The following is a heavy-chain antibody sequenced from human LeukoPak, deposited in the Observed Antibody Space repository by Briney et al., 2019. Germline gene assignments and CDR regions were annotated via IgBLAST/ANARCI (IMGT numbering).Heavy chain of an antibody. V-gene: IGHV1-2*02. J-gene: IGHJ4*02. CDR2: INPNSGGT. CDR3: ARFGVVPAARAWLDY. D-gene: IGHD2-2*01. CDR1: GYTFTAYY. Sequence: ASVKVSCKASGYTFTAYYMHWVRQAPGQGLEWMGWINPNSGGTTYAQKFQGRVTMTRDTSISTAYMELSRLRSDDTAVYYCARFGVVPAARAWLDYWGQGTLVTVSS.